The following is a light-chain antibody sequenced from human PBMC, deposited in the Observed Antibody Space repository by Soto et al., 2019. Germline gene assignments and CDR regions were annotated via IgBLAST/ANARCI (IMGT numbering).Light chain of an antibody. CDR1: QSVSSN. V-gene: IGKV3-15*01. CDR2: GAS. J-gene: IGKJ1*01. Sequence: EIVMTQSPATLSVSPGERATLSCRASQSVSSNLAWYQHKPGQAPRLLIYGASTRATGIPARFSGSGSGTEFTLTVSSLQSEDFAVYYCQQYNDWPPLTFGQGTKVVIK. CDR3: QQYNDWPPLT.